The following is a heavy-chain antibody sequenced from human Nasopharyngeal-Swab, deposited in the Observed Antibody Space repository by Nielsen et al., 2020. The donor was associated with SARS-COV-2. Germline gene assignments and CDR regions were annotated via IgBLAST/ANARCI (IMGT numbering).Heavy chain of an antibody. CDR1: GFTFSNYG. V-gene: IGHV3-30*03. CDR2: ISYDGSNK. D-gene: IGHD5-24*01. J-gene: IGHJ4*02. Sequence: GGSLRLSCAASGFTFSNYGMHWVRQAPGKGLEWVAVISYDGSNKYYADSVKGRFTIPRDNSKNTLYLQMNSLRAEDTAVYYCARDRGDGYNLYYFDYWGQGTLVTVSS. CDR3: ARDRGDGYNLYYFDY.